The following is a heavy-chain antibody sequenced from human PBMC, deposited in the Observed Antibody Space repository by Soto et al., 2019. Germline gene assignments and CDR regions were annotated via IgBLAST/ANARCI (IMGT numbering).Heavy chain of an antibody. V-gene: IGHV4-59*12. CDR2: IYDSGST. Sequence: LSLTCTVSGGSISSSYWSWIRQPPGKGLEWIGYIYDSGSTYYNSSLKSRVTMSVDTSKNQFSLKLSSVTAADTAVYYCARDLWGYCGADCYPLDVWGQGTTVTVSS. J-gene: IGHJ6*02. CDR1: GGSISSSY. CDR3: ARDLWGYCGADCYPLDV. D-gene: IGHD2-21*02.